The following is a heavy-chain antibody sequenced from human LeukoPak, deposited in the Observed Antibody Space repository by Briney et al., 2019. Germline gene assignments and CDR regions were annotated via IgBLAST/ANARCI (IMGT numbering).Heavy chain of an antibody. Sequence: SETLSLTCAVYGGSFSGYYWSWIRQPPGKGLEWIGESNHSGSTNYNPSLKSRVTISVDTSKNQFSLKLSSVTAAETAVYYCARGPTYYDYVWGSYRSRPFDYWGQGTLVTVSS. J-gene: IGHJ4*02. CDR2: SNHSGST. CDR1: GGSFSGYY. D-gene: IGHD3-16*02. V-gene: IGHV4-34*01. CDR3: ARGPTYYDYVWGSYRSRPFDY.